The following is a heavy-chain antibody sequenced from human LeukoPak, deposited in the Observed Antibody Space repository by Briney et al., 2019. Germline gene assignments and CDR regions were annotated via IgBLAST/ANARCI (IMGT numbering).Heavy chain of an antibody. J-gene: IGHJ6*03. V-gene: IGHV3-7*01. CDR3: ARIRGYSYGYYYYYYMDV. CDR2: IKQDGSEK. CDR1: GFTFGSYW. Sequence: GGSLRLSCAASGFTFGSYWMSWVRQAPGKGLEWVANIKQDGSEKYYVDSVKGRFTISRDNAKNSLYLQMNSLRAEDTAVYYCARIRGYSYGYYYYYYMDVWGKGTTVTISS. D-gene: IGHD5-18*01.